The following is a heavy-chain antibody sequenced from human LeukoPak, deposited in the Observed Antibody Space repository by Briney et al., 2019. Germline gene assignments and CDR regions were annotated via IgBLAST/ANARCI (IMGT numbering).Heavy chain of an antibody. CDR2: ISWNSGSI. D-gene: IGHD3-22*01. Sequence: PGRSLRLSCAASGFTFYDYAMHWVRQAPGKGLEWVSGISWNSGSIVYADSVKGRFTISRDNAKNSLYLQMNSLRAEDTALYYCAKDLITMIVVVTEGAFDIWGQGTMVTVSS. CDR3: AKDLITMIVVVTEGAFDI. CDR1: GFTFYDYA. J-gene: IGHJ3*02. V-gene: IGHV3-9*01.